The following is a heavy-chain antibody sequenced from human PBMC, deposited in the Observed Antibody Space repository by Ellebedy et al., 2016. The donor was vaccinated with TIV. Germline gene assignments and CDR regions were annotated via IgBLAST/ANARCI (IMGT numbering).Heavy chain of an antibody. J-gene: IGHJ5*02. V-gene: IGHV4-59*01. CDR2: IYYSGST. Sequence: SETLSLTCTVSGGSISSYYWSWIRQPPGKGLEWIGYIYYSGSTNYNPSLKSLVTISVDTSKNQFSLKLSSVTAADTAVYYCARDRGPNWNYGRGRFDPWGQGTLVTVSS. CDR1: GGSISSYY. CDR3: ARDRGPNWNYGRGRFDP. D-gene: IGHD1-7*01.